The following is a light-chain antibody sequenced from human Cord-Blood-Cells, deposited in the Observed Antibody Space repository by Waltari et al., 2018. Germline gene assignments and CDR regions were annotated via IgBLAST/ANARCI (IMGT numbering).Light chain of an antibody. CDR2: AAS. CDR3: QQSYSTLEYT. J-gene: IGKJ2*01. CDR1: QSISSY. Sequence: DIQMTQSPSSLSASVGDRVTIPCRASQSISSYLNWYQQKPGKAPKLLIYAASSLQSGVPSRFSGSGSATDFTLTISSLQPEDFATYYCQQSYSTLEYTFGQGTKLEIK. V-gene: IGKV1-39*01.